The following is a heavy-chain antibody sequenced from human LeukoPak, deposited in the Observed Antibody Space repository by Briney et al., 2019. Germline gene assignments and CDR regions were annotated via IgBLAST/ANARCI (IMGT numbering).Heavy chain of an antibody. CDR2: IYYSGST. J-gene: IGHJ4*02. Sequence: ASETLPLTCTVSGGSISSYYWSWIRQPPGKGLEWIGYIYYSGSTNYNPSLKSRVTISVDTSKNQFSLKLSSVTAADTAVYYCASHCSSTSCYGIFDYWGQGTLVTVSS. V-gene: IGHV4-59*08. D-gene: IGHD2-2*01. CDR3: ASHCSSTSCYGIFDY. CDR1: GGSISSYY.